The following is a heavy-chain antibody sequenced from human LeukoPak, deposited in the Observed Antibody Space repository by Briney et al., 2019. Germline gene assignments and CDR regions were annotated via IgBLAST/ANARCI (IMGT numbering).Heavy chain of an antibody. CDR3: ARHGEAWFGELVYFDY. CDR2: ISGSGDYT. CDR1: GFTFSSHG. Sequence: GGTLRLSCAASGFTFSSHGMSWVRQAPGKGLEWVSTISGSGDYTYYADSVKGRFTISRGNAKNSLYLQMNSLRAEDTAVYYCARHGEAWFGELVYFDYWGQGTLVTVSS. V-gene: IGHV3-23*01. D-gene: IGHD3-10*01. J-gene: IGHJ4*02.